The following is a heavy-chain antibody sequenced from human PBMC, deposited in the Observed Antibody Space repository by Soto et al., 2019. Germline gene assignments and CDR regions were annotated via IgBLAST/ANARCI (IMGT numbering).Heavy chain of an antibody. CDR2: IYYSGST. D-gene: IGHD3-9*01. CDR1: GASTSSGDYY. J-gene: IGHJ4*02. V-gene: IGHV4-30-4*01. CDR3: GSVSYFPAFDY. Sequence: SETRSLPCTVSGASTSSGDYYWSWIRKPPGKGLEWIGYIYYSGSTYYNPSLKSRVTISVDTSKNQFSLKLGSVTAADTSVCYCGSVSYFPAFDYSGQGPLVTVT.